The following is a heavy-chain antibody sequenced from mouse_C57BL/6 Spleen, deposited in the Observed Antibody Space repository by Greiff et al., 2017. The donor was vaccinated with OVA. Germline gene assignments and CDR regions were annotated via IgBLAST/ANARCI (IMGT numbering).Heavy chain of an antibody. Sequence: VKLQQPGTELVKPGASVKLSCKASGYTFTSYWMHWVKQRPGQGLEWIGNINPSNGGTNYNEKFKSKATLTVDKSSSTAYMQLSSLTSEDSAVYYWARAPYYGSSPYFDYWGQGTTLTVSS. CDR1: GYTFTSYW. CDR3: ARAPYYGSSPYFDY. V-gene: IGHV1-53*01. CDR2: INPSNGGT. D-gene: IGHD1-1*01. J-gene: IGHJ2*01.